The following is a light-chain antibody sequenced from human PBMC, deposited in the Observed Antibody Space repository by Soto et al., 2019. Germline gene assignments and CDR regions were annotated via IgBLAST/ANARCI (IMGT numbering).Light chain of an antibody. Sequence: EIVLTQSPATLSLSPGERATLSYRASQSVSNYLAWYQQKVGQAPRLLIYDTSNRATGIPARFSGSGSGTDFTLTISSLEPEDFAVYYCQHRSNWPLTFGGGTKVEIK. CDR2: DTS. CDR3: QHRSNWPLT. CDR1: QSVSNY. V-gene: IGKV3-11*01. J-gene: IGKJ4*01.